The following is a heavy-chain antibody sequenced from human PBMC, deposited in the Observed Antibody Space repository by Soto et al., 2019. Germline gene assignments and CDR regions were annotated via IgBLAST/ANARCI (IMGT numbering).Heavy chain of an antibody. CDR2: IYYSGST. CDR3: ARVYGDYSNPLYYFDY. J-gene: IGHJ4*02. Sequence: SETLSLTCTVSGGSVSSSSYYWGWVRQPPGKGLEWIGSIYYSGSTNYNPSLKSRVTISVDTSKNQFSLKLSSVTAADTAVYYCARVYGDYSNPLYYFDYWGQGTLVTVSS. CDR1: GGSVSSSSYY. D-gene: IGHD4-17*01. V-gene: IGHV4-39*07.